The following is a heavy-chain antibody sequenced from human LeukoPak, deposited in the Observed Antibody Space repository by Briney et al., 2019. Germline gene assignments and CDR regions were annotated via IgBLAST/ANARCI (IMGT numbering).Heavy chain of an antibody. D-gene: IGHD3-3*01. Sequence: PGGSLRLSCVASGFTFSSYSMHWVRQAPGEGLEWLSGISNTGRATDYADSIKGRFTISRDNSKNTVFLQMNSLRAEDTAEYFCAHQVPPNDEFFGHWGQGTLVTVSS. V-gene: IGHV3-23*01. CDR3: AHQVPPNDEFFGH. CDR1: GFTFSSYS. CDR2: ISNTGRAT. J-gene: IGHJ1*01.